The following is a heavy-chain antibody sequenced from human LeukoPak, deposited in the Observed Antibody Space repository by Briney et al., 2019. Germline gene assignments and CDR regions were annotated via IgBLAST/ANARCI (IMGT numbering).Heavy chain of an antibody. CDR2: ISGSGGST. Sequence: GGSLRLSCAASGFTFSSYAMSWVRQAPGKGLEWVSAISGSGGSTYYADSVKGRFTISRDNSKNTLYLQMNSLRAEDTAVYYCAKVRHYYDSSGYLAEYFQHWGQGTLVTVSS. J-gene: IGHJ1*01. V-gene: IGHV3-23*01. CDR3: AKVRHYYDSSGYLAEYFQH. D-gene: IGHD3-22*01. CDR1: GFTFSSYA.